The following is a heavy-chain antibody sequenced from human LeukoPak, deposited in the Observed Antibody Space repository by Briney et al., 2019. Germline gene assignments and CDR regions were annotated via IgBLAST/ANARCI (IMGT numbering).Heavy chain of an antibody. V-gene: IGHV3-21*01. CDR1: GFTFSSDS. Sequence: GGSLRVSCAASGFTFSSDSMNCVRQAPGKGLEWVSSISSSSSYIYYADSVKGRFTISRDNAKNSLYLQVNSLRAEDTAVYYCARAAGRLDDSWGQGTLVTVPS. CDR3: ARAAGRLDDS. D-gene: IGHD6-19*01. J-gene: IGHJ4*02. CDR2: ISSSSSYI.